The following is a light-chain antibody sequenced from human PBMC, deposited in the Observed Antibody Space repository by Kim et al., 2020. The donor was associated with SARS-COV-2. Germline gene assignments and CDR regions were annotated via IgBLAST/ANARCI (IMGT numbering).Light chain of an antibody. CDR2: TTN. Sequence: GGTVTLTCGLISGSVSTKYYPSWYQQTPGQAPRALIYTTNTRSSGVPDRFSGSIHGNKAALTITGAQADDESDYYCALFMGGGVWVFGGGTQLTVL. V-gene: IGLV8-61*01. J-gene: IGLJ3*02. CDR3: ALFMGGGVWV. CDR1: SGSVSTKYY.